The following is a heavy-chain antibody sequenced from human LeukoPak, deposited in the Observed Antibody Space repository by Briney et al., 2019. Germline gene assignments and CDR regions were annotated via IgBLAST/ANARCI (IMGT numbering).Heavy chain of an antibody. CDR3: ARDPRAYYDFWSGYPYPS. D-gene: IGHD3-3*01. Sequence: GGSLRLSCAASGFTFSSYSMNWVRQAPGKGLEWVSSISSGSSYIYYADSVKGRFTISRDNAKNSLYLQMNSLRAEDTAVYYCARDPRAYYDFWSGYPYPSWGQGTLVTVSS. V-gene: IGHV3-21*01. J-gene: IGHJ5*02. CDR1: GFTFSSYS. CDR2: ISSGSSYI.